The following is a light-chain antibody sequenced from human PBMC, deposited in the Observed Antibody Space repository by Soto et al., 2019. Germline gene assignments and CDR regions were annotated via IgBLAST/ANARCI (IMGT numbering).Light chain of an antibody. J-gene: IGLJ3*02. Sequence: QSVLTQPPSVSGAPGQRVTIACTGSSSNIGAGYDVHWYQQLPGTAPKLLIYGNNTRPAGVPDRFSGSKSGTSASLAITGLQAEDEADYYCQSYDNSLRGCWVFGGGTKVTVL. V-gene: IGLV1-40*01. CDR2: GNN. CDR3: QSYDNSLRGCWV. CDR1: SSNIGAGYD.